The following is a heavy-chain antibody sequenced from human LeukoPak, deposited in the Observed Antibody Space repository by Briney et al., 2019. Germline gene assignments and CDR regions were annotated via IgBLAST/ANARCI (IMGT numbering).Heavy chain of an antibody. J-gene: IGHJ4*02. D-gene: IGHD3-3*01. CDR1: GFTFSRYG. V-gene: IGHV3-33*01. CDR2: IWSDGSNQ. CDR3: ARFFDFWSGYYTNYFDY. Sequence: GGSLRLSCTASGFTFSRYGMHWVRQAPGNGLEWVAVIWSDGSNQKYADSVKGRFTISRDNSKNTLYLQMNSLRAEDTAVYYCARFFDFWSGYYTNYFDYWGQGTLVTVSS.